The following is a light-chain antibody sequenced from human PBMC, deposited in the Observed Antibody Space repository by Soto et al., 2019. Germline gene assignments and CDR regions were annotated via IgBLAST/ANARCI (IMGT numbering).Light chain of an antibody. J-gene: IGKJ2*01. V-gene: IGKV3-20*01. Sequence: EIVLTQSPGTLSLSPGERATLSCRASQSVSSIYLAWYQQRPGQAPRLLIYRASSRATGIPDRFSGSGSGTDFNLTISRLEPEDFAVYYCQQYGGSPPFTFGQGTRLEIK. CDR3: QQYGGSPPFT. CDR1: QSVSSIY. CDR2: RAS.